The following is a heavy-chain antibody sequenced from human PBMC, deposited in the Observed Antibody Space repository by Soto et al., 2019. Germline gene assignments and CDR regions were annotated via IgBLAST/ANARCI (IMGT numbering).Heavy chain of an antibody. V-gene: IGHV1-18*01. Sequence: QVQLVQSGAEVKKPGASVKVSCKASGYTFTSYGISWVRQAPGQGLEWMGWISAYNGNTNYAQKLQGRVTMTTDTSTSTAYMELRSLRSDDTAVYYCARDRQVGYCSSTRCPNDYWGQGTLVTVSS. CDR1: GYTFTSYG. CDR2: ISAYNGNT. CDR3: ARDRQVGYCSSTRCPNDY. J-gene: IGHJ4*02. D-gene: IGHD2-2*01.